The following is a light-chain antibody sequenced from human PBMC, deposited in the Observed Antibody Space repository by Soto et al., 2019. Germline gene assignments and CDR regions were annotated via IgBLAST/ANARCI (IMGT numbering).Light chain of an antibody. Sequence: QSALTQPASVSGSPGQSITVSCTGTTSDVGGYAYVAWYQQHPGKAPKLMIYDVSSRPSGVSNRFSGSKSGNTASLTISGLQAEDEADYYCSSYLGSSTLSGVFGTGTKLTVL. CDR1: TSDVGGYAY. CDR2: DVS. V-gene: IGLV2-14*01. CDR3: SSYLGSSTLSGV. J-gene: IGLJ1*01.